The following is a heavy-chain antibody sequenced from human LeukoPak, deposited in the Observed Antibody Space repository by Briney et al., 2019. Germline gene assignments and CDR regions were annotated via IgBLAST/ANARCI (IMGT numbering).Heavy chain of an antibody. Sequence: PGGSLRLSCAASGFTFSSYAMSWVRQAPGKGLEWVSAISGSGGSTYYADSVKGRFTISRDNSKNTLYLQMNSLRAEDTAVYYCAKDPSIAARPAAEYFQHWGQGTLVTVSS. CDR1: GFTFSSYA. CDR3: AKDPSIAARPAAEYFQH. D-gene: IGHD6-6*01. V-gene: IGHV3-23*01. CDR2: ISGSGGST. J-gene: IGHJ1*01.